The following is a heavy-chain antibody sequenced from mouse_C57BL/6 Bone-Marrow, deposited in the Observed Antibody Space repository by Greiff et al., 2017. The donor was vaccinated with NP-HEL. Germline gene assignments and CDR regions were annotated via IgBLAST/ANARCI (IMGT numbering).Heavy chain of an antibody. CDR3: ARGGGYGDYAMDY. D-gene: IGHD2-2*01. CDR1: GYTFTSYG. CDR2: IYPRSGNT. V-gene: IGHV1-81*01. Sequence: VMLVESGAELARPGASVKLSCKASGYTFTSYGISWVKQRTGQGLEWIGEIYPRSGNTYYNEKFTGKATLTADKSSSTAYMEPRSLTSEDSAVYFCARGGGYGDYAMDYWGQGTSVTVSS. J-gene: IGHJ4*01.